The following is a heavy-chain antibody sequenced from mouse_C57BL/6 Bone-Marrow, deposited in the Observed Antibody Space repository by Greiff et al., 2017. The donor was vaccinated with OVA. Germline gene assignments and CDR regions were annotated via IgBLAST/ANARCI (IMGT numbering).Heavy chain of an antibody. J-gene: IGHJ2*01. D-gene: IGHD4-1*01. CDR1: GFTFSDYG. CDR3: ARELGQDFDY. Sequence: EVQLVESGGGLVKPGGSLKLSCAASGFTFSDYGMHWVRQAPEKGLEWVAYISSGSSTIYYADTVKGRFPISRDNAKNTLFLQMTSLRSEDTAMYYCARELGQDFDYWGQGTTLTVSS. CDR2: ISSGSSTI. V-gene: IGHV5-17*01.